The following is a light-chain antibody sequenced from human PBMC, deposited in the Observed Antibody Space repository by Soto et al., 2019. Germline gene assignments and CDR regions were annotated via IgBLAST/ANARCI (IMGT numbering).Light chain of an antibody. Sequence: EIVLTQSPDTLSLSPGERATLSCRASHSVTTHLAWFQQRPGQTPRLLIYDASTRAPGIPARFSGRGSGADFTLTISSLEPEDFAVYYCQQHGTSPITFGQRTRLE. CDR2: DAS. CDR1: HSVTTH. CDR3: QQHGTSPIT. J-gene: IGKJ5*01. V-gene: IGKV3-11*01.